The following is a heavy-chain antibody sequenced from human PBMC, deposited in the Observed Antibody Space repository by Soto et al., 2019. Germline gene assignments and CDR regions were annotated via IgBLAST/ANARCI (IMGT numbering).Heavy chain of an antibody. Sequence: EVQLVESGGGLIQPGGSLRLSCAVSGFTVSNNYMSWVRQAPGKGLEGVSVIYSGGYTAYGDSVKGRFTISRDNSKNALFLKRNGGGAGDAAVFFWGRGRGGGGYWGQGTLVTVSS. V-gene: IGHV3-53*01. CDR1: GFTVSNNY. CDR2: IYSGGYT. J-gene: IGHJ4*02. CDR3: GRGRGGGGY. D-gene: IGHD3-10*01.